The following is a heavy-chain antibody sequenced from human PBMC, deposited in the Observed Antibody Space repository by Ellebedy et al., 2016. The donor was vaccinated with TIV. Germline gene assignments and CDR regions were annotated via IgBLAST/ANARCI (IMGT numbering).Heavy chain of an antibody. V-gene: IGHV3-7*03. CDR2: IDQDVRET. CDR3: GKLPYGDPRWSIYFDY. Sequence: GESLKISXAASGFHFRTYRMNWIRQAPGKGLEWVANIDQDVRETYYLDSVKGRFTISRDNSKSTLYLQMNSLRAEDTAVYYCGKLPYGDPRWSIYFDYWGQGTLVTVSS. D-gene: IGHD4-17*01. CDR1: GFHFRTYR. J-gene: IGHJ4*02.